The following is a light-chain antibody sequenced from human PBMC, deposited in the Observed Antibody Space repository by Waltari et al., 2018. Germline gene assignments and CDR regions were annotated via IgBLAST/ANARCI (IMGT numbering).Light chain of an antibody. CDR2: EVN. Sequence: QSALTQPPSASGSPGQSVTISCTGTSSDVGPYDYVSWYQHHPDKAPKLIIFEVNKWPSGVPDRFSGSKSGNTASLTVSGLQAEDEADYYCSSYAGTDNFVVFGGGTKLTVL. V-gene: IGLV2-8*01. J-gene: IGLJ2*01. CDR1: SSDVGPYDY. CDR3: SSYAGTDNFVV.